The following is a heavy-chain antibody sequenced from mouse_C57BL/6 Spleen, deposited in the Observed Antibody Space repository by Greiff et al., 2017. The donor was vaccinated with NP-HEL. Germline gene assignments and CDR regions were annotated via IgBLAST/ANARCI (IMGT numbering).Heavy chain of an antibody. Sequence: QVQLQQPGAELVMPGASVKLSCKASGYTFTSYWMHWVKQRPGQGLEWIGEIDPSDSYTNYNQKFKGKSTLTVDKSSSTAYMQLSSLTSEDSAVYYCAGADAMDYWGQGTSVTVSS. CDR3: AGADAMDY. J-gene: IGHJ4*01. CDR1: GYTFTSYW. CDR2: IDPSDSYT. V-gene: IGHV1-69*01.